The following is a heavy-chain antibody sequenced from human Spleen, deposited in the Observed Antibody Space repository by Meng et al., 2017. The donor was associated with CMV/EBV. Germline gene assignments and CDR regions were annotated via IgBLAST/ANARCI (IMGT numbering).Heavy chain of an antibody. Sequence: SETLSLTCIVSGDSISNGDYYWSWIRQPPGKGLEWIGYIYYSGDTYYSPSLMSRVTISADTSKNQFSLSLSSMTAADTAVYYCARVWGGDNWFDPWGQGILVTVSS. J-gene: IGHJ5*02. CDR2: IYYSGDT. V-gene: IGHV4-30-4*08. CDR3: ARVWGGDNWFDP. D-gene: IGHD3-16*01. CDR1: GDSISNGDYY.